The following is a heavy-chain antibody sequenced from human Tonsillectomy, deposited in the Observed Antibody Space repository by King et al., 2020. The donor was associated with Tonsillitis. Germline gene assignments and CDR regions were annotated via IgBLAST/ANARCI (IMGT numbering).Heavy chain of an antibody. Sequence: VQLVESGGGVVQPGRSLRLSCVASGCTFSSYAMQWVRQAPGKGLEWGAVISYDGDNKYYADSVKGRFTISRDNSKNTLDLQMNSLRHEDTAVYYCAGDVRWPYDGDYGASAYWGQGTLVTVSS. J-gene: IGHJ4*02. CDR1: GCTFSSYA. CDR3: AGDVRWPYDGDYGASAY. CDR2: ISYDGDNK. V-gene: IGHV3-30*04. D-gene: IGHD4-17*01.